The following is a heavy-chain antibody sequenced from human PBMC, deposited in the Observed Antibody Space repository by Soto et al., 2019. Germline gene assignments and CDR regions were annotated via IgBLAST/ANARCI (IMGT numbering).Heavy chain of an antibody. V-gene: IGHV4-31*03. CDR3: AKECGGDCYGQYALDV. Sequence: PSETLSLTCTVSGAAISTGSYYWSWVRQRPGKGLEYIGHIFYSGSTYYNPSLKSRVTISLDTSETQFSLQLSSVTAADTAIYFCAKECGGDCYGQYALDVWGQGTTVTVS. D-gene: IGHD2-21*02. J-gene: IGHJ6*02. CDR2: IFYSGST. CDR1: GAAISTGSYY.